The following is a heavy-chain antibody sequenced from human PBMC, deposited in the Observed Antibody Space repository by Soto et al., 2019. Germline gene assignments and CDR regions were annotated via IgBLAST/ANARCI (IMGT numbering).Heavy chain of an antibody. V-gene: IGHV4-34*01. Sequence: PSETLSLTCAAYGGSVNGYYWNWIRQPPGKGLEWIGEINHTGGTHYNPSLKSRVTMSVDTSKNQFSLRLSSVTAAVTAIYYCATRITVFGLLIPPFDPWGQGTQVTVSS. CDR3: ATRITVFGLLIPPFDP. CDR2: INHTGGT. D-gene: IGHD3-3*01. CDR1: GGSVNGYY. J-gene: IGHJ5*02.